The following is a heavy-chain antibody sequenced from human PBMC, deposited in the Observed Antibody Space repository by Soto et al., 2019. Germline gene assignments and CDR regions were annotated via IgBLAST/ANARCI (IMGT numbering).Heavy chain of an antibody. J-gene: IGHJ5*02. CDR2: MYYSGTS. D-gene: IGHD1-1*01. Sequence: PSETLSLTCTVSGGSISDDTYYWGWIRQPPGKGLEWIGSMYYSGTSSYNPSLKSRVSMSVDTSKKQLSLRLTSVTAADTAVYYCARLHCHSLNCVPLDPWGQGTLVTVSS. CDR3: ARLHCHSLNCVPLDP. CDR1: GGSISDDTYY. V-gene: IGHV4-39*01.